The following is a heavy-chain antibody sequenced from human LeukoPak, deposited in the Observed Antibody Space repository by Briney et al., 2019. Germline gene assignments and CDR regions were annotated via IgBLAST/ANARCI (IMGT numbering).Heavy chain of an antibody. Sequence: GASVKVSCKASGYTFTSYDINWVRQATGQGLEWMGWMNPNSGNTGYAQKFQGRVTITADKSTSTAYMELSSLRSEDTAVYYCARAGDGTYYYDSSGYAYFDYWGQGTLVTVSS. CDR3: ARAGDGTYYYDSSGYAYFDY. D-gene: IGHD3-22*01. CDR1: GYTFTSYD. J-gene: IGHJ4*02. V-gene: IGHV1-8*03. CDR2: MNPNSGNT.